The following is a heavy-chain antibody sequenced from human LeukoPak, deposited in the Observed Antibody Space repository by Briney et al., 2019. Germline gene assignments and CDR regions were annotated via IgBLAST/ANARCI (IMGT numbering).Heavy chain of an antibody. CDR1: GFTFSSCE. V-gene: IGHV3-48*03. CDR2: ISSSGSTI. Sequence: GGSLRLSCAASGFTFSSCEMNWVRQAPGKGLEWVSYISSSGSTIYYADSVKGRFTISRDNAKNSLYLQMNSLRAEDTAVYYCARDGNRAVGAFDIWGQGTMVIVSS. D-gene: IGHD1-14*01. CDR3: ARDGNRAVGAFDI. J-gene: IGHJ3*02.